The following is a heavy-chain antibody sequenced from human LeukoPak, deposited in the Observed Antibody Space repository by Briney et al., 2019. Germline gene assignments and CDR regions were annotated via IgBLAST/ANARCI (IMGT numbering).Heavy chain of an antibody. V-gene: IGHV4-4*09. Sequence: PSETLSLTCTVSGGSISSYYWSWLRPPPGKGLEWIGYLYTSGSTNYNPSLQSRVTISVDTSNNQLPLTLSSVTAAGTAVYYCPGHGGWGNVWFDPWGQGTPGTVSP. D-gene: IGHD7-27*01. CDR1: GGSISSYY. J-gene: IGHJ5*02. CDR2: LYTSGST. CDR3: PGHGGWGNVWFDP.